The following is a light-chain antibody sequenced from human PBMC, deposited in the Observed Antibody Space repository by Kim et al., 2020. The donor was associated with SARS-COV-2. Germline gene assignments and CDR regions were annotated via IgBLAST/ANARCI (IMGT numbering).Light chain of an antibody. CDR2: LNSDGSH. V-gene: IGLV4-69*01. Sequence: SGKLTCTLRSGHSSYAIAWHQQQPEKGPRYLMKLNSDGSHSKGDGIPDRFSGSSSGAERYLTISSLQSEDEADYYCQTWGTGIHVVLGGGTQLNVL. J-gene: IGLJ2*01. CDR3: QTWGTGIHVV. CDR1: SGHSSYA.